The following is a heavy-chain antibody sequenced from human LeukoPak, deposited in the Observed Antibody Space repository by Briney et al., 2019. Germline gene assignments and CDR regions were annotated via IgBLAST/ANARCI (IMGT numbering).Heavy chain of an antibody. CDR3: ARLAHSIAVAPTYFDY. CDR1: GYTFTSYY. Sequence: GASVKVSCKASGYTFTSYYMHWVRQAPGQGLEWMGIINPSGGTTRYAQKFQGRVTMTRDMSTSTVYMELSSLRSEDTAVYYCARLAHSIAVAPTYFDYWGQGTLVTVSS. CDR2: INPSGGTT. D-gene: IGHD6-19*01. J-gene: IGHJ4*02. V-gene: IGHV1-46*01.